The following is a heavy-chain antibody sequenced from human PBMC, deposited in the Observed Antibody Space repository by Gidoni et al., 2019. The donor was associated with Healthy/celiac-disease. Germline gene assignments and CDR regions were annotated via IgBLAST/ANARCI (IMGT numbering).Heavy chain of an antibody. CDR1: GGSISSSSYY. V-gene: IGHV4-39*01. D-gene: IGHD6-13*01. J-gene: IGHJ4*02. CDR2: IYYSGST. CDR3: ARRVARGTIAAAGTAVSSFPAHFDY. Sequence: QLQLQESGPGLVKPSETLSLTCTVSGGSISSSSYYWGWIRQPPGKGLEWIGSIYYSGSTYYNPSLKSRVTISVDTSKNQFSLKLSSVTAADTAVYYCARRVARGTIAAAGTAVSSFPAHFDYWGQGTLVTVSS.